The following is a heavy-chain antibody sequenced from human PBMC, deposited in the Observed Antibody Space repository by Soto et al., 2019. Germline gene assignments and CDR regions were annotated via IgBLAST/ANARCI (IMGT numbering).Heavy chain of an antibody. CDR3: AGRYGSGFDY. CDR1: GGSISSYY. J-gene: IGHJ4*02. Sequence: QVQLQESGPGLVKPSETLSLTCTVSGGSISSYYCSWIRQPPGKGLEWIGYIYYSGRTNYNPYLKRRGTISVDTSKNRSSHKLSSVTAADTAVYYCAGRYGSGFDYWGQGNLVTVSS. CDR2: IYYSGRT. D-gene: IGHD5-18*01. V-gene: IGHV4-59*08.